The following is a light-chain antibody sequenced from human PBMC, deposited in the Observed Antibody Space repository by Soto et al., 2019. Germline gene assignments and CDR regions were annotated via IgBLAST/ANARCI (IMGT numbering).Light chain of an antibody. CDR1: ESVSSN. CDR2: HAS. V-gene: IGKV3-15*01. Sequence: EIVMTQSPATLSVSPGERATLSCRASESVSSNLAWYQQKPGQAPRLLIYHASTRATGIPARFSGSGSGTVLPITITSLQPDDSADYCCQQYNKWPLTFGGGTRVEIK. CDR3: QQYNKWPLT. J-gene: IGKJ4*01.